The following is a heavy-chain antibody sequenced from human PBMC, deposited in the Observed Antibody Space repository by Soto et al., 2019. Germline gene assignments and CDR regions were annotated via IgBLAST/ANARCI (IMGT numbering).Heavy chain of an antibody. J-gene: IGHJ4*02. CDR1: GFTCSSYS. CDR3: AGVGSGSGLDS. D-gene: IGHD6-19*01. CDR2: ISYNGGST. V-gene: IGHV3-64*01. Sequence: EVQLVESGGGLVQPGGSLRFSCAASGFTCSSYSMHWVRQAPGKGLEFVSAISYNGGSTYYANSVKGRFTISRDDSKNTLYFQMGSLRAEDMAVYYCAGVGSGSGLDSWGQGTLVSVSS.